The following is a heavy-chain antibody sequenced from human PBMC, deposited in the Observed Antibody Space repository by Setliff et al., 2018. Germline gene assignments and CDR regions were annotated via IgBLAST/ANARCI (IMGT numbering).Heavy chain of an antibody. CDR2: ITSSSNNI. V-gene: IGHV3-48*04. CDR1: GFSFSDYS. J-gene: IGHJ4*02. CDR3: AKVRYSSGWSPFPYCFDY. Sequence: GSLRLSCAASGFSFSDYSMDWVRQAPGKGLEWVSYITSSSNNIHYADSVKGRFTISRDNAKNSLYLQMNSLRAEDTAVYSCAKVRYSSGWSPFPYCFDYWGQGTLVTVSS. D-gene: IGHD6-19*01.